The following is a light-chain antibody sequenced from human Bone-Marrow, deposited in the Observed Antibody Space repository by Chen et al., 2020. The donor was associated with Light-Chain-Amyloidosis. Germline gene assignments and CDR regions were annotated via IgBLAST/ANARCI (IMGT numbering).Light chain of an antibody. CDR3: QVWDRSSDRPV. J-gene: IGLJ3*02. V-gene: IGLV3-21*02. CDR2: DDS. CDR1: NIGSTS. Sequence: SYVLTQPPPVPVAPGQTATIACGGNNIGSTSVHGYQQTPGQAPLLVVYDDSDRPSGIPERLSGSNSGNTATLTISRVEAGDEADYYCQVWDRSSDRPVFGGGTKLTVL.